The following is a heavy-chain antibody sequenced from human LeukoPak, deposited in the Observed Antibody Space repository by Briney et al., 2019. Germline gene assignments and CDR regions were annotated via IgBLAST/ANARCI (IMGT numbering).Heavy chain of an antibody. V-gene: IGHV4-59*07. CDR1: GVSISNYY. D-gene: IGHD2-2*01. CDR2: IYYSGNT. J-gene: IGHJ4*02. CDR3: ARVRYCSTNRCYDREFDN. Sequence: SDTLSLTCTLSGVSISNYYCIGIRQPPGKGLEWIGYIYYSGNTNYNPSLKSRVTISVDTSKNQFSLKLNSVTAADTAVYYCARVRYCSTNRCYDREFDNWGQGTLVSVSS.